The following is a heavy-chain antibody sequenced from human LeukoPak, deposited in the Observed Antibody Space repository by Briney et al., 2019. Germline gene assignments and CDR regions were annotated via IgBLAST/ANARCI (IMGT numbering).Heavy chain of an antibody. CDR3: ARSGSGYNPIDF. J-gene: IGHJ4*02. D-gene: IGHD5-12*01. CDR2: ISPYNDDT. V-gene: IGHV1-18*01. CDR1: GYTFSSSG. Sequence: PGASVKVSCKASGYTFSSSGISWVRQAPGQGLEWMGWISPYNDDTRYEQTLQGRVTMTTDTSTSTVYMELRSLRSDDTAVYYCARSGSGYNPIDFWGQGTRVTVSP.